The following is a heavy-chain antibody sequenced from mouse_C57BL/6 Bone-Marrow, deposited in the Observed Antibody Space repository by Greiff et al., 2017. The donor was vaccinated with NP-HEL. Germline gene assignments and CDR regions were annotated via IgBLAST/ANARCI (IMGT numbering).Heavy chain of an antibody. J-gene: IGHJ2*01. Sequence: EVQGVESGGGLVKPGGSLKLSCAASGFTFSDYGMHWVRQAPEKGLEWVAYISSGSSTIYYADTVMGRFTISRDNAKNTLFLQMTSLRSEDTAMYYCAENYYGSSYDFDYWGQGTTLTVSS. CDR3: AENYYGSSYDFDY. D-gene: IGHD1-1*01. CDR2: ISSGSSTI. V-gene: IGHV5-17*01. CDR1: GFTFSDYG.